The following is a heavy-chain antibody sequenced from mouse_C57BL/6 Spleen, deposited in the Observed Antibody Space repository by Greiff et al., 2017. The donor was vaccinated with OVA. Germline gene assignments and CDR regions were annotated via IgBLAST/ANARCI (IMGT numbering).Heavy chain of an antibody. Sequence: EVKLMESGGGLVKPGGSLKLSCAASGFTFSDYGMHWVRQAPEKGLEWVAYISSGSSTIYYADTVKGRFTISRDNAKNTLFLQMTSLRSEDTAMYYCARTGYDDGYYFDYWGQGTTLTVSS. CDR2: ISSGSSTI. J-gene: IGHJ2*01. CDR1: GFTFSDYG. CDR3: ARTGYDDGYYFDY. D-gene: IGHD2-2*01. V-gene: IGHV5-17*01.